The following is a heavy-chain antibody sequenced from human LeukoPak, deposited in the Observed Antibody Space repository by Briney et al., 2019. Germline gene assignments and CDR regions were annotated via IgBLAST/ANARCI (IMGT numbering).Heavy chain of an antibody. Sequence: PGGSLRLSCAASGFTFSRYNMHWVRQATGKGLEWVSGIGTADDTYYPGSVKGRFTISRENAKNSLYLQMNSLRAGDTAVYYCVRVASSGSVGAFDIWGQGTMVTVSS. D-gene: IGHD6-19*01. CDR3: VRVASSGSVGAFDI. V-gene: IGHV3-13*04. J-gene: IGHJ3*02. CDR2: IGTADDT. CDR1: GFTFSRYN.